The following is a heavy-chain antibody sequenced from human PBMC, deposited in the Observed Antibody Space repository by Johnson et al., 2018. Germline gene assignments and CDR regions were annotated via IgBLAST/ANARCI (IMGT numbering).Heavy chain of an antibody. D-gene: IGHD2-15*01. CDR2: INHSGST. CDR1: GGSFSGYY. CDR3: ARGLGYWSGGSCYSVDYYYYYMDV. Sequence: QVQLQQWGAGLLKXSETXSLXCAVYGGSFSGYYWSWIRQPPGKGLEWIGEINHSGSTNYNPSPKSRVPITVDTSKNQFSLKLSSVTAADTAVYYCARGLGYWSGGSCYSVDYYYYYMDVWGKGTTVTVSS. V-gene: IGHV4-34*01. J-gene: IGHJ6*03.